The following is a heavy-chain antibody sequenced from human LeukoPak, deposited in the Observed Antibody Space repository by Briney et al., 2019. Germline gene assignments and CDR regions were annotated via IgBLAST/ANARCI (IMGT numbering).Heavy chain of an antibody. CDR2: ISGSGDNT. J-gene: IGHJ6*04. V-gene: IGHV3-23*01. CDR1: GFTFSNYD. Sequence: PGGSLRLSCAASGFTFSNYDMSWVRQAPGEGLVWVSTISGSGDNTYYADYVKGRFTISRDNSKNTLYLQMNSLRAEDTAVYYCAKDGGNYYATAGNHLMRSYMDVWGKGTTVTVSS. CDR3: AKDGGNYYATAGNHLMRSYMDV. D-gene: IGHD3-10*01.